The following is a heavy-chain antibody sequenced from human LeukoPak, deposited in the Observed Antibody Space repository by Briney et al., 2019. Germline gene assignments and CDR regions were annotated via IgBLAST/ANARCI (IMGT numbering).Heavy chain of an antibody. Sequence: ASVKVSCKASVFTFTSSAMQWVRQARGQRLEWIGWMVVGSGNTNYAQKFQERVTITRDMSTSPAYMELSSLRSEDTPGYYCGGTTDYSDFWHGYSFDYWGQGTLVTVSS. J-gene: IGHJ4*02. CDR2: MVVGSGNT. D-gene: IGHD3-3*01. CDR1: VFTFTSSA. CDR3: GGTTDYSDFWHGYSFDY. V-gene: IGHV1-58*02.